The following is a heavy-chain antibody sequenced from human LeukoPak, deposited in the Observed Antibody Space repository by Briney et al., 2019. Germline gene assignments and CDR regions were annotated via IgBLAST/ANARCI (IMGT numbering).Heavy chain of an antibody. Sequence: GGSLRLSCAATGFTFSNYAIHWVRQAPGKGLEWVAVISYDGSDKYYADSVKGRLTISRDNSKTTLYLQMNSLRPEDTAVYFCARDRLGYCSGGTCYSYYFDFWGQGTLVTVSS. D-gene: IGHD2-15*01. CDR3: ARDRLGYCSGGTCYSYYFDF. CDR2: ISYDGSDK. J-gene: IGHJ4*02. CDR1: GFTFSNYA. V-gene: IGHV3-30-3*01.